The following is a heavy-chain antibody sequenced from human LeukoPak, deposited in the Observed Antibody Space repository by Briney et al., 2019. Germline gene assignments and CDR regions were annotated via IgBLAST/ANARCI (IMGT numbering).Heavy chain of an antibody. D-gene: IGHD3-22*01. CDR3: AGEQYYYDSSGYPKYFDY. Sequence: GASVKVSCKASGYTFTSYYMHWVRQAPGQGLEWMGIINPSGGSTSYAQKFQGRVTITTDESTSTAYMELSSLRSEDTAVYYCAGEQYYYDSSGYPKYFDYWGQGTLVTVSS. CDR1: GYTFTSYY. J-gene: IGHJ4*02. V-gene: IGHV1-46*01. CDR2: INPSGGST.